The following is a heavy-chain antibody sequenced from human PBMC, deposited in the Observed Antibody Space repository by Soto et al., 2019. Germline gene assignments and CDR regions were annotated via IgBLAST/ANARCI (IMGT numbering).Heavy chain of an antibody. Sequence: PGGSLRLSCAASGFIFSSYAMSWVRQAPGKGLEWVSAIGGSVGSTYYADSVKGRFTISRDNYKDTLYLQMNSLRAEDTAVYYCAKAYYFESLHWGQGTLVTVSS. CDR1: GFIFSSYA. D-gene: IGHD3-10*01. V-gene: IGHV3-23*01. CDR2: IGGSVGST. J-gene: IGHJ4*02. CDR3: AKAYYFESLH.